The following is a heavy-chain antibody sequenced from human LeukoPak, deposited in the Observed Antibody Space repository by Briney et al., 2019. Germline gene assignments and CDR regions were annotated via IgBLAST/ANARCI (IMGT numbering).Heavy chain of an antibody. CDR1: GYTFTGYY. J-gene: IGHJ6*03. CDR2: INPNSGGT. CDR3: ARGRGNYYYYYMDV. V-gene: IGHV1-2*02. Sequence: ASVKVSCKASGYTFTGYYMHWVRQAPGQGPEWMGWINPNSGGTNYAQKFQGRVTMTRDTSISTAYMELSRLRSEDTAVYYCARGRGNYYYYYMDVWGKGTTVTVSS. D-gene: IGHD3-10*01.